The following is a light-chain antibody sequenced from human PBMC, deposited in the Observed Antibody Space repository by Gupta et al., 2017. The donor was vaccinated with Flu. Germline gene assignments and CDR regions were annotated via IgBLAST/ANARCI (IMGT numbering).Light chain of an antibody. J-gene: IGKJ2*01. Sequence: DSVLTPSPGTLSLSLGERATLSCRASQSVSGAYLAWYQQKPGQAPRLLIYGASSRATGIPERFSGSGSGTDFTLTISRLEPEDFAVNYCQQYGNAPLYTFGQGTKLEIK. CDR1: QSVSGAY. CDR2: GAS. CDR3: QQYGNAPLYT. V-gene: IGKV3-20*01.